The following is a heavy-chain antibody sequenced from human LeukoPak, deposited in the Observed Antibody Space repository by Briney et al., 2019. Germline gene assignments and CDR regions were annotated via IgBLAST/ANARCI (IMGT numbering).Heavy chain of an antibody. CDR1: GYTFTSYY. D-gene: IGHD5-24*01. Sequence: ASVKVSCKASGYTFTSYYMHWVRQAPGQWLEWMGIINPSGGSTSYAQKFQGRVTMTRDTSTSTVYMELSSLRSEDTAVYYCARRRDGYNFSVQAVGTEHYYYGMDVWGQGTTVTVSS. V-gene: IGHV1-46*01. CDR2: INPSGGST. CDR3: ARRRDGYNFSVQAVGTEHYYYGMDV. J-gene: IGHJ6*02.